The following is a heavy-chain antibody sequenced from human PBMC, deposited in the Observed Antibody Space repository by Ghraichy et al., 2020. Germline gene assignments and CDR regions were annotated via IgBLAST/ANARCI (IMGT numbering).Heavy chain of an antibody. Sequence: GGSLRLSCAASGFTFSIYSMNWVRQAPGKGLEWVSSISSSSSYIYYAGSVKGRFTISRDNAKNSLYLQMDSLRAEDTAVYYCARDPTLKGVSWGQGTLVTVSS. V-gene: IGHV3-21*01. CDR3: ARDPTLKGVS. J-gene: IGHJ5*02. CDR2: ISSSSSYI. CDR1: GFTFSIYS.